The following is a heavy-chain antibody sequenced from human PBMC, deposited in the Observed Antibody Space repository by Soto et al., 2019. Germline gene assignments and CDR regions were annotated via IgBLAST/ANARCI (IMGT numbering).Heavy chain of an antibody. CDR2: FDPEDGET. CDR3: ATETDSSSWYSGDAFGI. CDR1: GYTLTELS. J-gene: IGHJ3*02. V-gene: IGHV1-24*01. D-gene: IGHD6-13*01. Sequence: ASVKVSCKVSGYTLTELSMHWVRQAPGKGLEWMGGFDPEDGETIYAQKFQGRVTMTEDTSTDTAYMELSSLRSEDTAVYYCATETDSSSWYSGDAFGIWGQGTMVTVSS.